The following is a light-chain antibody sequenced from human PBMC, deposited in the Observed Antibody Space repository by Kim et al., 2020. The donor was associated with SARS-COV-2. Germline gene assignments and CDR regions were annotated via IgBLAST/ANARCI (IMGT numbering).Light chain of an antibody. CDR1: SGHSSYA. CDR3: QTWATGIHV. CDR2: LNSDGSH. V-gene: IGLV4-69*01. Sequence: ASIKLACTLSSGHSSYAIAWHQQQPGMGPRFLMKLNSDGSHTKGDGIPDRFSGSSSGAERYLTISSLQSEDEADYYCQTWATGIHVFGTGTKVTV. J-gene: IGLJ1*01.